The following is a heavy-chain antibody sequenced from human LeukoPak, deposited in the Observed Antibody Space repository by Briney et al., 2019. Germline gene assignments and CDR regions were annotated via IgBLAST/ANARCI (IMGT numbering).Heavy chain of an antibody. CDR2: FYYSGST. J-gene: IGHJ4*02. D-gene: IGHD1-14*01. V-gene: IGHV4-39*01. CDR3: ASGSGYFFDY. CDR1: GGSISRTSYY. Sequence: SETLSLTCTVSGGSISRTSYYWGWIRQPPGKGLEWIETFYYSGSTYYNPSLKSRVTISVDTSKNQFSLKLSSVTAADTAVYYCASGSGYFFDYWGQGTRVTVSS.